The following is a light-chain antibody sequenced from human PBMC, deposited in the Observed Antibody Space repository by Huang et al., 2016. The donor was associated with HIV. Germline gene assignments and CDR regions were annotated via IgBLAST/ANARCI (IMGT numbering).Light chain of an antibody. CDR1: QSISSK. CDR3: QQYNNWPFT. V-gene: IGKV3-15*01. Sequence: ERVMTQSPVTLSVSPGERATVSSRASQSISSKLAWYQQKPGQAPRLLIYGASTRATGIPARFSGSGSGTEFTLTISSLQSEDFAVYYCQQYNNWPFTFGPGTRVDIK. CDR2: GAS. J-gene: IGKJ3*01.